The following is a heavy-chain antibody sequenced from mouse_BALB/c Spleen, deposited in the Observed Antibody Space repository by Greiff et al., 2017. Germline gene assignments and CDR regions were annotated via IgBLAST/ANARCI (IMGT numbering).Heavy chain of an antibody. CDR2: IFPGSGNT. J-gene: IGHJ3*01. V-gene: IGHV1-66*01. CDR1: GYSFTSYY. Sequence: QVQLKESGPELVKPGASVKISCKASGYSFTSYYIHWVKQRPGQGLEWIGWIFPGSGNTKYNEKFKGKATLTADTSSSTAYMQLSSLTSEDSAVYFCARGTWFAYWGQGTLVTVSA. CDR3: ARGTWFAY.